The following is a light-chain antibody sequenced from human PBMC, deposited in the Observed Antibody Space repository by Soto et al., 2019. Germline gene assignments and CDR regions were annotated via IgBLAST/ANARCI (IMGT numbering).Light chain of an antibody. V-gene: IGKV3-20*01. CDR2: DAS. CDR1: QTVRNNY. Sequence: FVLRHSPGTQSLSPGERATLSCRASQTVRNNYLAWYQQKPGQAPRLLIYDASSRATGILDRFSGGGSGTDFTLTISRLEPEDFAVYYCPQFTSYPLTFGGRTNVDIK. J-gene: IGKJ4*01. CDR3: PQFTSYPLT.